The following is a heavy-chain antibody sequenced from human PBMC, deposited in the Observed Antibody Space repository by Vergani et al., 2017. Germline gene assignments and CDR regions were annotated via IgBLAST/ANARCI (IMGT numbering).Heavy chain of an antibody. J-gene: IGHJ4*02. CDR3: ARAAMVRGVIITPQFDY. CDR2: INHSGST. D-gene: IGHD3-10*01. CDR1: GGSFSGYY. V-gene: IGHV4-34*01. Sequence: QVQLQQWGAGLLKPSETLSLTCAVYGGSFSGYYWSWIRQPPGEGLEWIGEINHSGSTNYNPSLKSRVTISVDTSKNQFSLKLSSVTAADTAVYYCARAAMVRGVIITPQFDYWGQGTLVTVSS.